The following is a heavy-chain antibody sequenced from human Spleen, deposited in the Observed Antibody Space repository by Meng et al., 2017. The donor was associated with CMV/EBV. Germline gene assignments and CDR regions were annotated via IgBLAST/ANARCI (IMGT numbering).Heavy chain of an antibody. CDR1: GYTFTGYY. Sequence: ASVKVSCKASGYTFTGYYMHWVRQAPGQGLEWMGWINPNSGGTNYAQKFQGRVTMTRDTSISTAYMELRSLRSDDTAVYYCARGVIGLRFTPLDYWGQGTLVTVSS. V-gene: IGHV1-2*02. J-gene: IGHJ4*02. CDR3: ARGVIGLRFTPLDY. D-gene: IGHD3-3*01. CDR2: INPNSGGT.